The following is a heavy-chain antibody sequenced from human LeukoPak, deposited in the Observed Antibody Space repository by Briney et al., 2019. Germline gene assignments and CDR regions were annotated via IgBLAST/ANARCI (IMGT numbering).Heavy chain of an antibody. V-gene: IGHV3-21*01. CDR3: ARDRVTIFGVVQGGFDY. CDR2: ISSSSSYI. CDR1: GFTFSSYS. J-gene: IGHJ4*02. D-gene: IGHD3-3*01. Sequence: GGSLRLSCAASGFTFSSYSMNWVRQAPGKGLEWVSSISSSSSYIYYADSVKGRFTMSRDNAKNSLYLQMNSLRAEDTAVYYCARDRVTIFGVVQGGFDYWGQGTLVTVSS.